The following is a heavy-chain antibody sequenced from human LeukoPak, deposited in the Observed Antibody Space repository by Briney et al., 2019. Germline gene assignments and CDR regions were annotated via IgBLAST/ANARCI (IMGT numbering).Heavy chain of an antibody. Sequence: GGSLRLSCAASGFTFSSYWMSWVRQAPGKGLEWVANIKQDGSEKYYVDSVKGRFTISRDNAKNTLYLQMNSPRAEDTAVYYCARDELLWSGELCPSFDYWGQGTLVTVSS. V-gene: IGHV3-7*01. CDR2: IKQDGSEK. D-gene: IGHD3-10*01. CDR1: GFTFSSYW. CDR3: ARDELLWSGELCPSFDY. J-gene: IGHJ4*02.